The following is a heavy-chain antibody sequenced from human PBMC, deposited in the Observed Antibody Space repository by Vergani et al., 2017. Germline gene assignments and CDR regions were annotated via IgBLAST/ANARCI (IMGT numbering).Heavy chain of an antibody. J-gene: IGHJ6*02. CDR2: IYYSGST. CDR1: GGSISSYY. CDR3: ARERFIVVVPAAIDYYYSMDV. Sequence: QVQLQESGPGLVKPSETLSLTCTVSGGSISSYYWSWIRQPPGKGLEWIGYIYYSGSTYYNPSLKSRVTISVDTSKNQFSLKLSSVTAADTAVYYCARERFIVVVPAAIDYYYSMDVWGQGTTVTVSS. D-gene: IGHD2-2*01. V-gene: IGHV4-30-4*01.